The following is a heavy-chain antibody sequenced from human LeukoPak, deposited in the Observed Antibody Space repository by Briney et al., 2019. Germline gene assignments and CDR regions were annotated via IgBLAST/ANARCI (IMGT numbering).Heavy chain of an antibody. CDR1: GGSISSSSSY. J-gene: IGHJ4*02. Sequence: SETLSLTCTVSGGSISSSSSYWGWIRQPPGKGLEWIGSIYYSGTTYYNPSLKSRVTIPVDTSKNQFSLKLRSVTAADTAVYYCARDSRDGYPDWGQGTLVTVSS. D-gene: IGHD5-24*01. CDR3: ARDSRDGYPD. CDR2: IYYSGTT. V-gene: IGHV4-39*07.